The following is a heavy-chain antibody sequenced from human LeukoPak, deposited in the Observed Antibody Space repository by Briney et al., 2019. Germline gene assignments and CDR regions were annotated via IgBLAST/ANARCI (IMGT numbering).Heavy chain of an antibody. CDR2: ISYDGYNK. J-gene: IGHJ4*02. CDR3: ARGGYYGSGRYYFDS. CDR1: GFPFSNYG. V-gene: IGHV3-30*03. Sequence: GGSLRLSCAASGFPFSNYGMHWVRQAPGKGLEWVAIISYDGYNKQYVDSVKGRFTISRDNAKNTLHLQMNSLRAEDTAVYYCARGGYYGSGRYYFDSWGQGTLVTVSS. D-gene: IGHD3-3*01.